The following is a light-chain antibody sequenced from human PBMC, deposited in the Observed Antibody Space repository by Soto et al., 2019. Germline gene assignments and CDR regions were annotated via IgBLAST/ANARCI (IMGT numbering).Light chain of an antibody. CDR3: QQYGGSPIYT. CDR1: QSVRTNS. Sequence: EIVLTQSPGTLSLSPGERATLSCRASQSVRTNSLAWYHQKPGQAPRLLIYGASSRATGIPDRFSGSGSGTDFSLTIARLEPEDFAVYYCQQYGGSPIYTFGQGTNLESK. CDR2: GAS. V-gene: IGKV3-20*01. J-gene: IGKJ2*01.